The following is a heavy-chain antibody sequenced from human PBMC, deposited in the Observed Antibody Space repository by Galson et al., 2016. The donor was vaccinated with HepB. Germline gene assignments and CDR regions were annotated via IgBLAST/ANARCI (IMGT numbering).Heavy chain of an antibody. Sequence: SLRLSCAASGFIVSNHYMSWVRQAPGKGLEWVSLIYSGGSTVYADSMQGRFTISRDTSKNTLFLQMNSLRAEDTAVYYCARGSNAYRNYFDFWGQGILVTGSS. J-gene: IGHJ4*02. V-gene: IGHV3-53*01. CDR3: ARGSNAYRNYFDF. CDR1: GFIVSNHY. CDR2: IYSGGST. D-gene: IGHD1-26*01.